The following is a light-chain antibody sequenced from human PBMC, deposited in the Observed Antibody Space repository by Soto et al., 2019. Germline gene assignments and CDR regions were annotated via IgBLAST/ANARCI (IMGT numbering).Light chain of an antibody. J-gene: IGKJ3*01. CDR2: GAS. CDR1: QSANSNY. V-gene: IGKV3-20*01. Sequence: EIVLTQSPGTLSVSPGERVTLSCRASQSANSNYLAWYQQRPGQAHRLLIFGASYRATGIPDRFSGSGSGTDFTLTISRLEPEDFAVYYCQQYSSSPPEFTFGPGTRVDSK. CDR3: QQYSSSPPEFT.